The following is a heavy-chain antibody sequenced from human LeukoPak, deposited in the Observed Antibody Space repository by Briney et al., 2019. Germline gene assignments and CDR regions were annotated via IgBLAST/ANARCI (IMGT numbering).Heavy chain of an antibody. Sequence: SVKVSCKASGGTFSSYAISWVRQAPGQGLEWMGGIIPIFGTANYAQKFQGRVTITADKSTSTAYMELSSLRSEDTAVYYCARDGLGPAVAGHDAFDIWGQGTMVTVSS. D-gene: IGHD6-19*01. J-gene: IGHJ3*02. CDR3: ARDGLGPAVAGHDAFDI. CDR1: GGTFSSYA. CDR2: IIPIFGTA. V-gene: IGHV1-69*06.